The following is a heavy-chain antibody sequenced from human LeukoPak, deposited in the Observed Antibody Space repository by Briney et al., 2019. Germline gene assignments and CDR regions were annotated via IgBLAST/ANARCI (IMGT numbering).Heavy chain of an antibody. V-gene: IGHV3-9*01. CDR3: AKATRHLDAFDI. Sequence: GGSLRLSCAASGFTFDDYAMHWVRQAPGKGLEWVSGISWNSGSIGYADSVKGRFTISRDNAKNSLYLQMNSLRAEDTALYYCAKATRHLDAFDIWGQGIMVTVSS. CDR2: ISWNSGSI. J-gene: IGHJ3*02. CDR1: GFTFDDYA.